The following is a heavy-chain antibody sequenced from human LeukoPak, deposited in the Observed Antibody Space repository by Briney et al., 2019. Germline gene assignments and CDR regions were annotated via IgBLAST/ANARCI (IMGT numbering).Heavy chain of an antibody. CDR3: AGEGRIVVVPAAILDYYYGMDV. CDR1: GYTFTSYG. D-gene: IGHD2-2*02. CDR2: ISAYNGNT. V-gene: IGHV1-18*01. Sequence: ASVKVSCKASGYTFTSYGISWVRQAPGQGLEWMGWISAYNGNTNYAQKLQGRVTMTTDTSTSTAYMELRSLRSDDTAVYYCAGEGRIVVVPAAILDYYYGMDVWGQGTTVTVSS. J-gene: IGHJ6*02.